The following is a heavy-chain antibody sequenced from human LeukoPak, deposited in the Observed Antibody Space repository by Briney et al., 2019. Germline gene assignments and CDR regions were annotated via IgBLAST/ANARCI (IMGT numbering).Heavy chain of an antibody. CDR3: ARHYLSGGILSTFDP. Sequence: SETLSLTCTVSGGSISSSPYYWGWIRQPPGKGLEWIGTIYYRGSTYSNPSLNSRVTISLDTSKNQFSLRLRSVTAADTALYYCARHYLSGGILSTFDPWAREPWSPSPQ. CDR2: IYYRGST. V-gene: IGHV4-39*01. CDR1: GGSISSSPYY. D-gene: IGHD2-8*02. J-gene: IGHJ5*02.